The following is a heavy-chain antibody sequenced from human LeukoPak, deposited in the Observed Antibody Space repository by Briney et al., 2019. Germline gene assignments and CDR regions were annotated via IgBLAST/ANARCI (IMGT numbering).Heavy chain of an antibody. CDR2: ISGYNGNT. CDR3: VRNRGHRLVGPTNYFDY. V-gene: IGHV1-18*01. Sequence: GASVKVSCKSSAYKFTNYFITWVRQAPGQGLEWMGWISGYNGNTNYAQKFQGRVTMTTDTSTSTAYMDLRSLRSDDPAVYYCVRNRGHRLVGPTNYFDYWGQGTLVTVSS. D-gene: IGHD1-26*01. J-gene: IGHJ4*02. CDR1: AYKFTNYF.